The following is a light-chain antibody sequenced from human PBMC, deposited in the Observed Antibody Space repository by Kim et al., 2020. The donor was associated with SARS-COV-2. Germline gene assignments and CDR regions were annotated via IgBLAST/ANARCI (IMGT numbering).Light chain of an antibody. CDR3: CSYVGGSRFV. J-gene: IGLJ1*01. Sequence: GHSVTIAWTGTSSDVGTYKLCSWYRQDPGKAPKLMIYDVIERPAGVSDRFAGSKSGNTASLTIAGLQAEDEADYYGCSYVGGSRFVFGTGTKVTVL. V-gene: IGLV2-23*02. CDR1: SSDVGTYKL. CDR2: DVI.